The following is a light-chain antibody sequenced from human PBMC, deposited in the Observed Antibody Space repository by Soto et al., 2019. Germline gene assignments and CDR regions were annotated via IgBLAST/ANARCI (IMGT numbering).Light chain of an antibody. V-gene: IGKV1-5*03. CDR1: QSINSW. CDR2: NAS. Sequence: DIQMTQSPSTLSASVGDRVTITCRASQSINSWLAWYQQKPGKAPKLMLHNASSLESGVPSGFSGSGSATELTLTISSLHPDDFATYYWQQYESSPLTFGGGTKVEIK. J-gene: IGKJ4*01. CDR3: QQYESSPLT.